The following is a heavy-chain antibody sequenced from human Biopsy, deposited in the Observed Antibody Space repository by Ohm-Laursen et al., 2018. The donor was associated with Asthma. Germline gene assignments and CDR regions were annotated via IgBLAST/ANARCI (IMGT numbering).Heavy chain of an antibody. V-gene: IGHV3-30-3*01. CDR2: VTYDGISQ. D-gene: IGHD2-8*01. J-gene: IGHJ6*02. CDR3: ARERAGVLGSYNGMDV. CDR1: GFKFSSYA. Sequence: SLRLSCTASGFKFSSYAFHWVRQVAGKGLDWVAVVTYDGISQYYAESVKGRFTISRDNSRNTLNLQMNSVRPDDTAVYFCARERAGVLGSYNGMDVWGPGTTVSVSS.